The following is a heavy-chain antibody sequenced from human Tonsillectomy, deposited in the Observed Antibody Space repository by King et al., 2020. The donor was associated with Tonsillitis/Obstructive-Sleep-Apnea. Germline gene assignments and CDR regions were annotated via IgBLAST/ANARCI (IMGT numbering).Heavy chain of an antibody. V-gene: IGHV1-69*04. CDR1: GGTFTSYG. CDR3: ARDIATMIDDY. Sequence: QLVQSGAEVKKPGSSVKVSCKASGGTFTSYGVTWVRQAPGQGLEWMGRIIPILGIANYAQKFQGRVTITADKSTSTAYMELSSLRSEDTAVYYCARDIATMIDDYRGQGTLVTVSS. D-gene: IGHD3-22*01. CDR2: IIPILGIA. J-gene: IGHJ4*02.